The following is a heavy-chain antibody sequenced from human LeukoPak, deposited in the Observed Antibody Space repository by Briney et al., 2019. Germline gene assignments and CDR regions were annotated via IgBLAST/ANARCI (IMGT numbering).Heavy chain of an antibody. CDR1: GFIFSNAW. Sequence: KSGGSLRLSCAASGFIFSNAWMSWVRQAPGKGLEWVGRIKSKADDGTTDYAAPVQGRFTISRDDSKNTLSLQMNSLKTEDTAVYYCATEGGSGSYYGDDAFDMWGQGTMVTVSS. D-gene: IGHD3-10*01. V-gene: IGHV3-15*01. J-gene: IGHJ3*02. CDR2: IKSKADDGTT. CDR3: ATEGGSGSYYGDDAFDM.